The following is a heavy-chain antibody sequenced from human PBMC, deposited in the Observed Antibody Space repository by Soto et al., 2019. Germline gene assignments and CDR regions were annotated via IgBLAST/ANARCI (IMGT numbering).Heavy chain of an antibody. CDR2: IRSKANSYET. CDR3: IVVINVQVLDY. J-gene: IGHJ4*02. CDR1: GFTFSGSA. Sequence: EVQLVESGGGLVQPGGSLKLSCAASGFTFSGSAMHWVRQASGKGLEWVGRIRSKANSYETAYAAWVEGRFTISRDDSEHTAYLQMNGLICEDTALYYCIVVINVQVLDYWGQGTLVTVSS. D-gene: IGHD3-22*01. V-gene: IGHV3-73*02.